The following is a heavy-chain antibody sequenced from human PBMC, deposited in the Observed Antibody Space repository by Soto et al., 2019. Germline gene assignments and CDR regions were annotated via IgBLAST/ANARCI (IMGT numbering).Heavy chain of an antibody. CDR1: GGSISSGGYY. J-gene: IGHJ5*02. D-gene: IGHD3-10*01. CDR2: IYYSGST. Sequence: QVQLQESGPGLVKPSQTLSLTCTVSGGSISSGGYYWSWIRQHPGKGLEWIGYIYYSGSTYYNPSLTSRVTISVDTSKNQFSLKLSSVTAADTAVYYCARDGGGITMVRGLGWFDPWGQGTLVTVSS. CDR3: ARDGGGITMVRGLGWFDP. V-gene: IGHV4-31*03.